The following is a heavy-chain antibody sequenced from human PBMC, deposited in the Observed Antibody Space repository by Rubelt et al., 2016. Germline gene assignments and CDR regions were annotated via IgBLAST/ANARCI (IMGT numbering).Heavy chain of an antibody. Sequence: QVQLQQWGAGLLKPSETLSLTCAVYGGSFSGYYWSWIRQPPGKGLEWIGEINHSGSTYYTPSLKSRVTISVDTSKNQFSLKLSSVTAADTAVYYCARGRDGDRMGCWGQGTLVTVSS. D-gene: IGHD4-17*01. CDR2: INHSGST. CDR3: ARGRDGDRMGC. V-gene: IGHV4-34*01. J-gene: IGHJ4*02. CDR1: GGSFSGYY.